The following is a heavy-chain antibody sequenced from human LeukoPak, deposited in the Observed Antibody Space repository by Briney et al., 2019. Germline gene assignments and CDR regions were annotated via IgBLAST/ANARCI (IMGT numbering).Heavy chain of an antibody. D-gene: IGHD3-10*02. Sequence: PGGSLRLSCAASGFTFSSYEMNWVRQAPGKGLEWVSYSSGSTIYYADSVKGRFTISRDNAKNSLYLQMNSLRAEDTAVYYCAELGITMIGGVWGKGTTVTISS. CDR1: GFTFSSYE. J-gene: IGHJ6*04. CDR3: AELGITMIGGV. CDR2: SSGSTI. V-gene: IGHV3-48*03.